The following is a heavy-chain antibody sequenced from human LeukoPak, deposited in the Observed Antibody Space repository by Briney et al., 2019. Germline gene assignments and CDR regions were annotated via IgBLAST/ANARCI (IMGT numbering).Heavy chain of an antibody. CDR1: GGSISSNYY. Sequence: PSETLSLTCTVSGGSISSNYYWSWIRQPAGKGLEYIGRIYNSGITNYNPSLKSRVTISVDTSKNQFSLKLSSVTAADTAIYYCARGGYYGSGNDFRFDPWGQGTLVTVSS. J-gene: IGHJ5*02. CDR3: ARGGYYGSGNDFRFDP. CDR2: IYNSGIT. V-gene: IGHV4-4*07. D-gene: IGHD3-10*01.